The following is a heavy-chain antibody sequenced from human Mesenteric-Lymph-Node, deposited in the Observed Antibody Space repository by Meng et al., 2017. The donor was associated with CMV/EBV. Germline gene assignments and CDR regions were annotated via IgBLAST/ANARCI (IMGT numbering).Heavy chain of an antibody. D-gene: IGHD3-22*01. CDR2: INHSGST. J-gene: IGHJ5*01. CDR1: GGSFSGYY. V-gene: IGHV4-34*01. Sequence: SETLSLTCAVYGGSFSGYYWSWIRQPPGKGLEWIGEINHSGSTNYNPSLKSRVTISVDTSKNQFSLKLNSVTAADTAVYYCAKDSSGYYWFDSWGQGTLVTVSS. CDR3: AKDSSGYYWFDS.